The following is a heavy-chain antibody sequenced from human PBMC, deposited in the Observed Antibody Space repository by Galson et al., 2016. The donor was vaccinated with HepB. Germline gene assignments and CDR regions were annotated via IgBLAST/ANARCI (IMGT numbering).Heavy chain of an antibody. CDR1: GGSISSHDW. CDR2: IYHSGST. J-gene: IGHJ4*02. CDR3: ARNGFYCLDY. V-gene: IGHV4-4*02. D-gene: IGHD2/OR15-2a*01. Sequence: SETLSLTCAVSGGSISSHDWWSWVRQPPGKGLEWIGEIYHSGSTNYNPSLKSRVTISVDNFKNQFSLKLTSVTAADTALDYCARNGFYCLDYWGQGILVTVSS.